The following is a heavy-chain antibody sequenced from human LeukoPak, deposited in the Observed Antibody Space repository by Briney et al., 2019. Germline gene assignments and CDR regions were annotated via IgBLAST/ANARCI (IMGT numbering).Heavy chain of an antibody. D-gene: IGHD6-19*01. J-gene: IGHJ4*02. CDR2: IYSGGST. Sequence: GGSLRLSCAASGFTVSSNYMSWVRQAPGKGLEWVSVIYSGGSTSYADSVKGRFTISRDNSKNTLYLQMNSLRAEDTAVYYCATPGYSSGWYDYWGQGTLVTVSS. CDR1: GFTVSSNY. CDR3: ATPGYSSGWYDY. V-gene: IGHV3-66*01.